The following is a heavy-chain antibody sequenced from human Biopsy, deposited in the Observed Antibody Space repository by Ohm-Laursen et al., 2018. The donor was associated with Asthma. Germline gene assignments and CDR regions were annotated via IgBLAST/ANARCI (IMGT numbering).Heavy chain of an antibody. CDR2: ISSSGSTR. CDR1: GFSFRDYY. CDR3: ARVLEDSDWGPFYFFVLDV. D-gene: IGHD7-27*01. Sequence: GSLRLSCTASGFSFRDYYMTWMRQSPGKGLEWVSSISSSGSTRYPAESVMGRFTISRDNDRNSLFLQMTSLRAEDTGIYFCARVLEDSDWGPFYFFVLDVWGQGTPVAVSS. V-gene: IGHV3-11*01. J-gene: IGHJ6*02.